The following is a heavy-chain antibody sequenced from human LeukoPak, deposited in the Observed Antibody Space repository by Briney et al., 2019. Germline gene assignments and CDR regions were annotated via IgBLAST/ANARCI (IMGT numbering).Heavy chain of an antibody. D-gene: IGHD4-17*01. CDR2: INPNSGGT. CDR1: GYTFTGYY. CDR3: ARDYGDFPLTLRYYYMDV. Sequence: GASVKVSCKASGYTFTGYYMHWVRQAPGQGLEWMGWINPNSGGTNYAQKFQGRVTMTRDTSISTAYMELSRLRSDDTAVYYCARDYGDFPLTLRYYYMDVWGKGTTVTISS. V-gene: IGHV1-2*02. J-gene: IGHJ6*03.